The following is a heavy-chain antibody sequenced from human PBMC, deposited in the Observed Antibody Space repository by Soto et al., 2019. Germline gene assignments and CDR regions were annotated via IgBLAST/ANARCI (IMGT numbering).Heavy chain of an antibody. J-gene: IGHJ1*01. CDR2: ISGSGDST. D-gene: IGHD6-19*01. Sequence: GSHRLSFSASWFTIISFAMSWVRQAPRKGLEWVSGISGSGDSTYYADSVKGRFTISRDNSKNTLYLQMNSLRAEDTAVYYCAKGVPGIAVAGTGYFQHWGQGTLVTVSS. CDR3: AKGVPGIAVAGTGYFQH. V-gene: IGHV3-23*01. CDR1: WFTIISFA.